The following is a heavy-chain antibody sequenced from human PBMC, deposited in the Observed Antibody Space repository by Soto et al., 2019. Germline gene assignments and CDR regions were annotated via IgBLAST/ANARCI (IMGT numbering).Heavy chain of an antibody. V-gene: IGHV1-69*01. Sequence: QVQLVQSGAEMKKPGSSVKVSCKVSGDSFSSYAISWVRPAPGEGLEWVGGIITIFETANYAQKFQGRVTFTAVESATTAYMEVTRLRPEDTAVFYCAASDSSSWQHDYWGQGTLITVSS. D-gene: IGHD6-13*01. CDR1: GDSFSSYA. CDR2: IITIFETA. CDR3: AASDSSSWQHDY. J-gene: IGHJ4*02.